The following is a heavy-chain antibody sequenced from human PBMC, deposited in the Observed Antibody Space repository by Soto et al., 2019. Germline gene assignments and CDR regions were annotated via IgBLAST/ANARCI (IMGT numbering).Heavy chain of an antibody. J-gene: IGHJ4*02. Sequence: SETLVLACAVSSSSGSSGIYYLSWIRQPPGKGLEWIGYIYYSGSTNYNPSLKSRVTISVDTSKNQFSLKLSSVTAADTAVYYCARDLDGYVYWGQGTLVTVSS. CDR1: SSSGSSGIYY. V-gene: IGHV4-61*01. CDR3: ARDLDGYVY. CDR2: IYYSGST. D-gene: IGHD5-12*01.